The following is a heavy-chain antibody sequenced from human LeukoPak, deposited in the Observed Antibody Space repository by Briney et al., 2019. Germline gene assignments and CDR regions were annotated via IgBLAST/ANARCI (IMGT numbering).Heavy chain of an antibody. Sequence: PGGSLRLSCVASGFSFNNYAMNWVRQAPGKGLEWVSLIIGSSGSTFYADSVKGRFTISRDKSKNTLYLQMNSLRAEDTAVYYCAKGAYDYIEIGYFDYWGQGSLVTVSS. CDR2: IIGSSGST. J-gene: IGHJ4*02. CDR1: GFSFNNYA. V-gene: IGHV3-23*01. D-gene: IGHD5-12*01. CDR3: AKGAYDYIEIGYFDY.